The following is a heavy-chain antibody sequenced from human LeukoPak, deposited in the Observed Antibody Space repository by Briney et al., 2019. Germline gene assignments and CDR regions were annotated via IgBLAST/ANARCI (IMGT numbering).Heavy chain of an antibody. CDR2: MNPNSGNT. V-gene: IGHV1-8*01. D-gene: IGHD6-13*01. CDR3: ARGHTAAAGTSYWFDP. CDR1: GYTFTSYD. J-gene: IGHJ5*02. Sequence: GASVKVSCKASGYTFTSYDINWVRQATGQGLEWMVWMNPNSGNTGYAQNFQGRVTMTKNTSISTAYMELSSLRSDDTALYYCARGHTAAAGTSYWFDPWGQGTLVTVSS.